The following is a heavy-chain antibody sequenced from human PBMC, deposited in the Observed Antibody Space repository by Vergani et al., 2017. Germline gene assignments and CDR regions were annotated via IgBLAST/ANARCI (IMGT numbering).Heavy chain of an antibody. CDR1: GFTFSSYS. V-gene: IGHV3-21*01. Sequence: VQLVESGGGLVKPGGSLRLSCAASGFTFSSYSMNWVRQAPGKGLEWVSSISSSSSYIYYADSVKGRFTISRDNAKNSLYLQMNSLRAEDTAVYYCARGGGDCSGGSCYSENDYYYYYMDVWGKGTTVTVSS. D-gene: IGHD2-15*01. J-gene: IGHJ6*03. CDR3: ARGGGDCSGGSCYSENDYYYYYMDV. CDR2: ISSSSSYI.